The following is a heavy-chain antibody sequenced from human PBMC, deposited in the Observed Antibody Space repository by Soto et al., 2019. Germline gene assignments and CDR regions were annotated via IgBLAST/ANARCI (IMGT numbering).Heavy chain of an antibody. Sequence: QVHLVQSGAEVRKPGASVKVSCKASGYTFRSYPMHWVRQAPGQRLEWMGWINAGYGNTKSSQKFQDRVTISRDTSASTAYMELTSLRSEDTAVYYCARDTGDGTFDFWGQGTLVTVSS. D-gene: IGHD7-27*01. V-gene: IGHV1-3*01. CDR2: INAGYGNT. CDR3: ARDTGDGTFDF. CDR1: GYTFRSYP. J-gene: IGHJ4*02.